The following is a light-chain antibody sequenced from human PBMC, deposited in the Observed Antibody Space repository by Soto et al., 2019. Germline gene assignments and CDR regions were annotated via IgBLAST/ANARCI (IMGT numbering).Light chain of an antibody. CDR1: SSDVGRYDY. Sequence: QSALTQPRSVSGSPGQSVTIACTGTSSDVGRYDYVSWYQQHPGEAPKLVVYDVTKRPSGVPDRFSGSKSGNTASLTISGLQAEDEADYYCSSYTISNTLPFVFGTGTKLTVL. V-gene: IGLV2-11*01. CDR3: SSYTISNTLPFV. CDR2: DVT. J-gene: IGLJ1*01.